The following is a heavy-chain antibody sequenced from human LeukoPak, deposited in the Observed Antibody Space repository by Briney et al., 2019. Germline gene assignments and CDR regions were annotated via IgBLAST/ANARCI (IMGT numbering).Heavy chain of an antibody. CDR1: GGTFSNYA. J-gene: IGHJ4*02. V-gene: IGHV1-69*06. D-gene: IGHD3-22*01. CDR3: ATDVLDYYDRSNYVT. Sequence: GSSVKVSCKASGGTFSNYAISWVRQAPGQGLEWMGGIIPMFATVNYAQKFQGRVTITADKSTSTAYMELSSLRSEDTAVYYCATDVLDYYDRSNYVTWGQGTLVTVPS. CDR2: IIPMFATV.